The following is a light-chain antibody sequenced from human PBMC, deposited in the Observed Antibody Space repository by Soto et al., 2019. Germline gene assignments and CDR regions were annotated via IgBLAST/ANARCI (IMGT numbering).Light chain of an antibody. CDR2: GAS. V-gene: IGKV3-20*01. CDR1: QSSSSSY. CDR3: QDHCSSAER. Sequence: IGLIQYHGKRVLSGERGDIRGCRASQSSSSSYLAWYQQKPGQAPRLLVCGASSRATGIADRFIFFEYGTDFDLAIRSLQPYGTAVHFCQDHCSSAERVGGGTKVDIK. J-gene: IGKJ4*01.